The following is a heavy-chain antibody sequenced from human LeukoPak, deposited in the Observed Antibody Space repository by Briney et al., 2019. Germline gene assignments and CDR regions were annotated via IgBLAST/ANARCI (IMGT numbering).Heavy chain of an antibody. V-gene: IGHV3-11*01. Sequence: GGSLRLSCAASGFDLSDNFMSWVRRAPGKGMECISYISSGGRTIYYADSVKGRFTISRDNAKNSLYLQMNSLRAEDTALYYCARDYKGGDGADAFDIRGHGTMVTVSS. CDR3: ARDYKGGDGADAFDI. CDR1: GFDLSDNF. D-gene: IGHD5-24*01. CDR2: ISSGGRTI. J-gene: IGHJ3*02.